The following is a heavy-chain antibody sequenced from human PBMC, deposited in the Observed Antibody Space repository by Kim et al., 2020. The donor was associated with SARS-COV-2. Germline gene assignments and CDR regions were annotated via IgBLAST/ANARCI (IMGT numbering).Heavy chain of an antibody. CDR3: ASGGWIDY. CDR2: IKYDGSEE. Sequence: GGSLRLSCAASGFSFSTYWMSWVRQAPGKGLEWVANIKYDGSEEYYVDSVRGRFTASRDNTKKSLYLQMDSLRAEDTAVYYCASGGWIDYLGQGTLVTAS. V-gene: IGHV3-7*01. CDR1: GFSFSTYW. D-gene: IGHD1-26*01. J-gene: IGHJ4*02.